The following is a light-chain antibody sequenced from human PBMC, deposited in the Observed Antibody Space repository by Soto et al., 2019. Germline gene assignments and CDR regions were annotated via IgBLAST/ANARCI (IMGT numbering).Light chain of an antibody. Sequence: EIVLTQSPGTLSLSPGERATLSCRASQSVSSSYLAWYQQKPGQAPRLLIYGASSRATGIPDRFSGGGSGTDFTLTISRLEPEDFAVYYCQQHGSSLFTFGPGTKVDIK. CDR3: QQHGSSLFT. J-gene: IGKJ3*01. V-gene: IGKV3-20*01. CDR1: QSVSSSY. CDR2: GAS.